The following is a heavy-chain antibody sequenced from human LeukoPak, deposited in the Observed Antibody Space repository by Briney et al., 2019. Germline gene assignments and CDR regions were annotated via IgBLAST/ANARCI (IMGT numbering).Heavy chain of an antibody. D-gene: IGHD5-24*01. V-gene: IGHV3-23*01. CDR2: ISGSGGST. CDR3: AKRLQGGLQYYYYYMDV. Sequence: QSGGSLRLSCAASGFTFSSYGMSWVRQAPGKGLEWVSAISGSGGSTYYADSVKDRFTISRDNSKNTLYLQMNSLRAEDTAVYYCAKRLQGGLQYYYYYMDVWGKGTTVTISS. CDR1: GFTFSSYG. J-gene: IGHJ6*03.